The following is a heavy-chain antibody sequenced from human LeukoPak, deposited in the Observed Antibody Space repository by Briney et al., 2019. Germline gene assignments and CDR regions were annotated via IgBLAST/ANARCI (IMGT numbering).Heavy chain of an antibody. V-gene: IGHV1-69*05. D-gene: IGHD2-15*01. Sequence: ASVKVSCKASGGTFSSYAISWVRQAPGQGLEWMGGIIPIFGTANCAQKFQGRVTITTDESTSTAYMELSSLRSEDTAVYYCAILPWYYYYYMDVWGKGTTVTVSS. CDR2: IIPIFGTA. CDR3: AILPWYYYYYMDV. CDR1: GGTFSSYA. J-gene: IGHJ6*03.